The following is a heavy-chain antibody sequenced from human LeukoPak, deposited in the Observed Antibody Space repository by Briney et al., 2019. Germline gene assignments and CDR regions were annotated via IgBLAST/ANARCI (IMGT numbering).Heavy chain of an antibody. J-gene: IGHJ4*02. CDR1: GGTFSSYA. D-gene: IGHD3-10*01. CDR2: IIPIFGTA. V-gene: IGHV1-69*06. CDR3: ARDLTDYYGSGSSPFDY. Sequence: ASVKVSCKASGGTFSSYAISWVRQAPGQGREWMGGIIPIFGTANYAQKFQGRVTITADKSTSTAYMELSSLRSEDTAVYYCARDLTDYYGSGSSPFDYWGQGTLVTVSS.